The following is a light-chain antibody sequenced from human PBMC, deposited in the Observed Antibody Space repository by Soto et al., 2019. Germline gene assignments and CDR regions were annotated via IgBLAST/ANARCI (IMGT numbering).Light chain of an antibody. J-gene: IGKJ5*01. V-gene: IGKV1-39*01. CDR3: QQSYSALSIT. CDR1: ESIARH. CDR2: AAS. Sequence: DIQMTQSPSSLSASVGDRVTITCRASESIARHLNWYQQKPGKAPKLLIYAASSLQNGVPSRFRGGGSGTDFTLTISNLQPEDFATYYCQQSYSALSITFGLGTRLEIK.